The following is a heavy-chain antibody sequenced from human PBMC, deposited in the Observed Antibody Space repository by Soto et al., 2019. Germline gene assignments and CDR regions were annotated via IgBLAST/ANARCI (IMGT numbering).Heavy chain of an antibody. D-gene: IGHD3-3*02. CDR3: ARATIFAENVDFDY. CDR1: GFTFSDYG. Sequence: QVQLVQSGGGLVQPGRSLRLSCAASGFTFSDYGMHWVRQAPGKGLEWVALIWYDGNKELYADSVKGRFTISRDNSKNTLFLQMNRLRAEDTATYFCARATIFAENVDFDYWGQGNLVSVSS. V-gene: IGHV3-33*01. CDR2: IWYDGNKE. J-gene: IGHJ4*02.